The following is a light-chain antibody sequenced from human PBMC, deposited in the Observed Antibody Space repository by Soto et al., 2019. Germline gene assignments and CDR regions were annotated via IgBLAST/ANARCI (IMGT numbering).Light chain of an antibody. CDR3: MQALQTPLT. CDR2: LGS. CDR1: QSLLHSNGYNY. J-gene: IGKJ4*01. Sequence: DVVMTQSPLSLPVTPGEPASISCRSSQSLLHSNGYNYLDWFLQRPGQSPQLLIYLGSNRASGVPDRVSGSGSGTDFRLKISRVEAEDVGVYYFMQALQTPLTFGVGTKVEIK. V-gene: IGKV2-28*01.